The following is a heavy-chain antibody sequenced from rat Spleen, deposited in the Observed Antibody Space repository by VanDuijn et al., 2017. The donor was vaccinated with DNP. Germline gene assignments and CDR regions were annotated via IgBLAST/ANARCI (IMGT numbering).Heavy chain of an antibody. D-gene: IGHD1-8*01. CDR1: GFSLTSYN. Sequence: QVQLKESGPGLVQPSQTLSLTCTVAGFSLTSYNVHWVRQPPGKGLEWIAAISSGGNTFYHSALKSRLSISRDTSKNQIFLKMNSLQTDDTGTYYCTRGYGSSTDWFAYWGQGTLVTVSS. CDR2: ISSGGNT. J-gene: IGHJ3*01. CDR3: TRGYGSSTDWFAY. V-gene: IGHV2-6*01.